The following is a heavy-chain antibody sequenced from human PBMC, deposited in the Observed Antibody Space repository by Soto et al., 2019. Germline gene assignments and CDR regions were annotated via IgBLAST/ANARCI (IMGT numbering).Heavy chain of an antibody. Sequence: QVQLQESGPGLVKPSETLSLTCTVSGGSISSYYWSWIRQPPGKGLEWIGYIYYSGSTNYNPSLKSRVTISVDTSKNQFSLKLSSVTAADTAVYYCARTKPGDPWFDPWGQGTLVTVSS. CDR3: ARTKPGDPWFDP. CDR2: IYYSGST. CDR1: GGSISSYY. V-gene: IGHV4-59*01. J-gene: IGHJ5*02. D-gene: IGHD1-1*01.